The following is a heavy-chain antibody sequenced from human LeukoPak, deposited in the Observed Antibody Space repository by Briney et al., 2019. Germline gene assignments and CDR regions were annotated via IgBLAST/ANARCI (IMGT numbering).Heavy chain of an antibody. D-gene: IGHD2-2*01. CDR1: GFTFRNAW. V-gene: IGHV3-21*01. Sequence: GGSLRLSCAASGFTFRNAWMSWVRQAPGKGLEWVSSISSSSSYIYYADSVKGRFTISRDNAKNSLYLQMNSLRAEDTAVYYCARVEGLQLVPVPPDYWGQGTLVTVSS. CDR2: ISSSSSYI. J-gene: IGHJ4*02. CDR3: ARVEGLQLVPVPPDY.